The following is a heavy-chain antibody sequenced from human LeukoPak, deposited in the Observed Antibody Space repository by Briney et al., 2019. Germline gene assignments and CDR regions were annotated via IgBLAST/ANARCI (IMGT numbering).Heavy chain of an antibody. D-gene: IGHD3-10*01. CDR1: GGTFSSYA. CDR2: IIPIFGTA. J-gene: IGHJ4*02. V-gene: IGHV1-69*06. CDR3: ARLAHYYGSGSYYNYFDY. Sequence: SVKVSCTASGGTFSSYAISWVRQAPGQGPEWMGGIIPIFGTANYAQKFQGRVTITADKSTSTAYMELSSLRSEDTAVYYCARLAHYYGSGSYYNYFDYWGQGTLVTVSS.